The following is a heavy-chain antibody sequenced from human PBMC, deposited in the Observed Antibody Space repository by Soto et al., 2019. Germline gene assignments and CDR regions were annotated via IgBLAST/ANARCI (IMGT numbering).Heavy chain of an antibody. CDR3: ARGTVFGVDTYYYGMDL. CDR2: INHSGST. D-gene: IGHD3-3*01. CDR1: GGSFSGYY. Sequence: SETLSLTCAVYGGSFSGYYWSWIRQPPGKGLEWIGEINHSGSTNYNPSLKSRVTISVDTSKNQFSLKLSSVTAADTAVYYCARGTVFGVDTYYYGMDLRAQRTTVTVSS. J-gene: IGHJ6*02. V-gene: IGHV4-34*01.